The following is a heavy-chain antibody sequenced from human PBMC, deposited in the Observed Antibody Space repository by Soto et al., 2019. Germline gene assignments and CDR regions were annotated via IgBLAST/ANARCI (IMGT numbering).Heavy chain of an antibody. Sequence: QVQLQQWGAGLLKPSETLSLTCAVHGGSLTGYYWSWIRQPPGKGLEWIGEVNHSGSTKYNPSLESRVTISVDPSKNQFSLRLTCVTVADTAVYYCARGESVVVPATPPRYYSYYMDVWGVGTPVAVSS. J-gene: IGHJ6*03. CDR3: ARGESVVVPATPPRYYSYYMDV. CDR1: GGSLTGYY. D-gene: IGHD2-2*01. V-gene: IGHV4-34*01. CDR2: VNHSGST.